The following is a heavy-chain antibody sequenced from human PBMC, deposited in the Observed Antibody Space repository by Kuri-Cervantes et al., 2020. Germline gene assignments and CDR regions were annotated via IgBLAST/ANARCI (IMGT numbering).Heavy chain of an antibody. Sequence: ASVKVSCKASGYTFTSYDINWVRQATGQGLEWMGWMNPNSGNTGYAQKFQGRVTMTEDTSTDTAYMELSSLRSEDTAVYYCAAYPLNTPLHWYFDLWGRGTLVTVSS. D-gene: IGHD2-2*02. CDR2: MNPNSGNT. V-gene: IGHV1-8*01. J-gene: IGHJ2*01. CDR3: AAYPLNTPLHWYFDL. CDR1: GYTFTSYD.